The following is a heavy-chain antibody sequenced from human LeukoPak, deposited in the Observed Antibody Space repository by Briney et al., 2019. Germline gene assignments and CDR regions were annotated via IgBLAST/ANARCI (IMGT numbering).Heavy chain of an antibody. V-gene: IGHV3-23*01. CDR1: GFTFSSYA. CDR3: AKDSWEQQRGYFDY. J-gene: IGHJ4*02. CDR2: ISGSGGST. D-gene: IGHD6-13*01. Sequence: GGSLRLSCAACGFTFSSYAMSWVRQAPGKGLEWVSAISGSGGSTYYADSVKGRFTISRDNSKNTLYLQMNSLRAEDTAVYYCAKDSWEQQRGYFDYWGQGTLVTVSS.